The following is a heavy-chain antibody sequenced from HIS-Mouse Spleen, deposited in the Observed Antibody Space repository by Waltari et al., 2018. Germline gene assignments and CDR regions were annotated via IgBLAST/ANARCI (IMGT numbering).Heavy chain of an antibody. Sequence: EVQLVESGGGLVQPGGSLRLSCAASGFTFISYWMPWVRQAPGKGLVWVSRINSDGSSTSYADSVKGRFTISRDNAKNTLYLQMNSLRAEDTAVYYCAREIPYSSSWYDWYFDLWGRGTLVTVSS. CDR3: AREIPYSSSWYDWYFDL. D-gene: IGHD6-13*01. CDR1: GFTFISYW. J-gene: IGHJ2*01. CDR2: INSDGSST. V-gene: IGHV3-74*01.